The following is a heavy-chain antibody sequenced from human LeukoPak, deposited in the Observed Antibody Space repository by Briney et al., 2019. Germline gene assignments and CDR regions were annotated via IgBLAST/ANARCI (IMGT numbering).Heavy chain of an antibody. CDR1: GFTFSSYE. CDR2: ISSSGSTI. Sequence: GGSLRLSCAASGFTFSSYEMNWVRQAPGKGLEWVSYISSSGSTIYYADSVKGRFTISRDNAKNSLYLQMNSLRAEDTAVYYCARDSRHYYGSGSYYNLYYFDYWGQGTLVTVSS. CDR3: ARDSRHYYGSGSYYNLYYFDY. D-gene: IGHD3-10*01. V-gene: IGHV3-48*03. J-gene: IGHJ4*02.